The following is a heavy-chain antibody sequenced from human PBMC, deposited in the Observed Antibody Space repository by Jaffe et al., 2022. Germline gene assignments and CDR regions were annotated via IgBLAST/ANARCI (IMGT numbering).Heavy chain of an antibody. CDR3: AREPVEMATVDAFDI. CDR1: GGSISSGSYY. D-gene: IGHD5-12*01. J-gene: IGHJ3*02. Sequence: QVQLQESGPGLVKPSQTLSLTCTVSGGSISSGSYYWSWIRQPAGKGLEWIGRIYTSGSTNYNPSLKSRVTISVDTSKNQFSLKLSSVTAADTAVYYCAREPVEMATVDAFDIWGQGTMVTVSS. V-gene: IGHV4-61*02. CDR2: IYTSGST.